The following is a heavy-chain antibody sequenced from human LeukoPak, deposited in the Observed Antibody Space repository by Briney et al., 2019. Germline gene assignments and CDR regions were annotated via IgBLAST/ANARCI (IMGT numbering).Heavy chain of an antibody. Sequence: GASVKVSCKASGYTFTSYGISWVRQAPGQGLEWRGWSSAYNGNTNYAQKLQGRVTMTTDTSTSTDSMQRTSLRSDDTAVYYCARDVGPRSLRYFDDTNDYWGQGTLVTVSS. CDR3: ARDVGPRSLRYFDDTNDY. D-gene: IGHD3-9*01. CDR2: SSAYNGNT. V-gene: IGHV1-18*01. J-gene: IGHJ4*02. CDR1: GYTFTSYG.